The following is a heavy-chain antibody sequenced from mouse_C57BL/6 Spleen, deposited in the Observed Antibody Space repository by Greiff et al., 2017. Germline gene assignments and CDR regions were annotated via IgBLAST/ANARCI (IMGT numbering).Heavy chain of an antibody. CDR3: AREAQATKDYAMDY. Sequence: QVQLQQSGAELVKPGASVKISCKASGYAFSSYWMNWVKQRPGKGLEWIGQIYPGDGDTNYNGKFKGKATLTADTSSSTAYMQLSSLTSEDSAVYFCAREAQATKDYAMDYWGQGTSVTVSS. D-gene: IGHD3-2*02. CDR2: IYPGDGDT. V-gene: IGHV1-80*01. CDR1: GYAFSSYW. J-gene: IGHJ4*01.